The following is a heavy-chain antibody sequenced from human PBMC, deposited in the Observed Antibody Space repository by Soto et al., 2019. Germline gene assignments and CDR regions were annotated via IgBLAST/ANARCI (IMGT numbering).Heavy chain of an antibody. CDR2: INHSGST. D-gene: IGHD3-9*01. Sequence: SETLSLTCAVYGGSFSGYYWSWIRQPPGKGLEWIGEINHSGSTYYNPSLKSRVTISVDTSKNQFSLKLSSVTAADTAVYYCARLRLRYFDWPYYFDYWGQGTLVTVSS. V-gene: IGHV4-34*01. CDR3: ARLRLRYFDWPYYFDY. J-gene: IGHJ4*02. CDR1: GGSFSGYY.